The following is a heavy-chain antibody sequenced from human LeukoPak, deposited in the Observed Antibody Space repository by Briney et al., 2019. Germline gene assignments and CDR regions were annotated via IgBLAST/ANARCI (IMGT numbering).Heavy chain of an antibody. Sequence: PGGSLRLSCPASGFTFSSYSMNWVRQAPGKGLEWVSSISSSSSYIYYADSVKGRFTISRDNAKNSLYLQMNSLRAEDTAVYYCARVSAYYYDSSGYYGFPRFDYWGQGTLVTVSS. V-gene: IGHV3-21*01. CDR1: GFTFSSYS. D-gene: IGHD3-22*01. J-gene: IGHJ4*02. CDR3: ARVSAYYYDSSGYYGFPRFDY. CDR2: ISSSSSYI.